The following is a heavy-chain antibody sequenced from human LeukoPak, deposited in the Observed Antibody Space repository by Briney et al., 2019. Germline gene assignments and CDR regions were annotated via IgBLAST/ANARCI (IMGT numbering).Heavy chain of an antibody. V-gene: IGHV4-30-2*01. Sequence: PSETLSLTCAVSGGSISSGGYSWSWIRQPPGKGLEWIGYIYHSGSTYYNPSLKSRVTISVDRSKNQFSLKLSSVTAADTAVYYCATGVLRSDYSSYYYYGMDVWGQGTTVTVSS. CDR1: GGSISSGGYS. CDR3: ATGVLRSDYSSYYYYGMDV. J-gene: IGHJ6*02. D-gene: IGHD4-17*01. CDR2: IYHSGST.